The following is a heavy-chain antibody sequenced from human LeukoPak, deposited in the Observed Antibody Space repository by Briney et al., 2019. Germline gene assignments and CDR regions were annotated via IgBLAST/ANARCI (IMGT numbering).Heavy chain of an antibody. D-gene: IGHD6-13*01. CDR2: ITGSGGTT. J-gene: IGHJ1*01. V-gene: IGHV3-23*01. CDR1: GFTFSNFG. CDR3: ARLQYTSTSSAAIN. Sequence: GGSLRLSCAASGFTFSNFGMSWVRQAPGTGLEWVSTITGSGGTTYYAESVRGRFTISRDNYKNTLYLQMNTPRADDTAVYYCARLQYTSTSSAAINWGQGTLVTVSS.